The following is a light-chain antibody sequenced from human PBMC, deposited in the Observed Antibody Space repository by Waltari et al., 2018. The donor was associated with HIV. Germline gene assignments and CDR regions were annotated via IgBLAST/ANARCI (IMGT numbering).Light chain of an antibody. CDR1: SSDVGGYNY. Sequence: QSALTQPASVSGSPGQSITISCTGTSSDVGGYNYVSWYQQYPGKAPILMIYEVSNRPSGVSNRFSGSKSVSTASLTISGLQAEDEADYYCNSYTKNNTWVFGGGTKLTVL. J-gene: IGLJ3*02. V-gene: IGLV2-14*01. CDR2: EVS. CDR3: NSYTKNNTWV.